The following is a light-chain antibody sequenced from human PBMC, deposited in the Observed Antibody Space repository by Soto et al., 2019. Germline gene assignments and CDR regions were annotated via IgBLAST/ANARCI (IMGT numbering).Light chain of an antibody. CDR3: CAYAGGDHLFV. CDR1: SSDIGGFGL. CDR2: EGS. J-gene: IGLJ1*01. Sequence: QSALAQPASVSGSPGQSITISCTGSSSDIGGFGLVSWYRHHPGEAPKLIIFEGSKRPSGVSSRFSGSKSGNTASLTISGLQAEDEDDYYCCAYAGGDHLFVFGAGTKSPS. V-gene: IGLV2-23*01.